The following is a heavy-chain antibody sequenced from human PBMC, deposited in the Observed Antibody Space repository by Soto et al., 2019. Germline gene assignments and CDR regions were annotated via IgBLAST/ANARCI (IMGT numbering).Heavy chain of an antibody. J-gene: IGHJ4*02. CDR2: IWYDGSNK. CDR1: GLTFSTYG. V-gene: IGHV3-33*01. Sequence: GGSLRLSCAASGLTFSTYGMHWVRQAPGKGLEWVAVIWYDGSNKYYADAVKGRFTISRDNSKNKLYLQMNSMRAEDTAVYYCAIRASYYDSSGYFDYWGQGTLVTVSS. D-gene: IGHD3-22*01. CDR3: AIRASYYDSSGYFDY.